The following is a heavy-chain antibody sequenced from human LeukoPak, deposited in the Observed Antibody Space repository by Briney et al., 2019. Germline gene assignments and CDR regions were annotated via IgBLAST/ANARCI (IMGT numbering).Heavy chain of an antibody. V-gene: IGHV3-20*04. Sequence: GESLKISCAASGFTFDDYGMSWVRQAPGKGLEWVSGINWNGGSTGYADSVKGRFTISRDNAKNSLYLQMNSLRAEDTALYYCARGTTYQRHDYWGQGTLVTVSS. D-gene: IGHD2-2*01. CDR3: ARGTTYQRHDY. J-gene: IGHJ4*02. CDR2: INWNGGST. CDR1: GFTFDDYG.